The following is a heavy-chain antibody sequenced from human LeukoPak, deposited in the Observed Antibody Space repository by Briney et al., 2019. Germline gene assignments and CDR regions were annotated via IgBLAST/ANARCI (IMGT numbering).Heavy chain of an antibody. Sequence: ASVKVSCKASGYTFTGYYMHWVRQAPGQGLEWMGWINPNSGGTNYAQKFQGRVTMTRDTSISTVYMELSRLRSDDTAVYYCASQSRIITIFGVVMTAHAFDIWGQGTMVTVSS. D-gene: IGHD3-3*01. V-gene: IGHV1-2*02. CDR2: INPNSGGT. CDR3: ASQSRIITIFGVVMTAHAFDI. J-gene: IGHJ3*02. CDR1: GYTFTGYY.